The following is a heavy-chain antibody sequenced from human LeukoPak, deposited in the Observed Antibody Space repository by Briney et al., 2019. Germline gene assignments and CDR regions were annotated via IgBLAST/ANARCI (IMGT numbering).Heavy chain of an antibody. J-gene: IGHJ4*02. CDR3: ARVDAIVATTPDY. Sequence: ASVKVSCKASGYTFTGYYMHWVRQAPGQGLEWMGWINPNSGGTNYAQKFQGRVTMTRDTSISTAYMELNRLRSDDTAVYYCARVDAIVATTPDYWGQGTLVTVSS. D-gene: IGHD5-12*01. CDR1: GYTFTGYY. V-gene: IGHV1-2*02. CDR2: INPNSGGT.